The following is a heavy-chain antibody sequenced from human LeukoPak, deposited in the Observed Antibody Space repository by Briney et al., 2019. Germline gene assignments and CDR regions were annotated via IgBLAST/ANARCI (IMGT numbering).Heavy chain of an antibody. CDR3: ASPFRGNYGDLFY. CDR1: GGSITSSSYY. V-gene: IGHV4-39*01. Sequence: SETLSLTCTVSGGSITSSSYYWGWIRQPPGKGLEWIGSVYYSGNTYYNSSLKSRVTISVDTSKNQFSLKLSSVTAADTAVYYCASPFRGNYGDLFYWGQGTLVTVSS. D-gene: IGHD4-17*01. J-gene: IGHJ4*02. CDR2: VYYSGNT.